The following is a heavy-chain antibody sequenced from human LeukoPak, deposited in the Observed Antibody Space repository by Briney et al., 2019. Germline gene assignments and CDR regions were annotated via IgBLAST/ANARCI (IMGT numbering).Heavy chain of an antibody. CDR2: INHNGNVN. D-gene: IGHD3-16*01. Sequence: GGSLRLSCAASGFTFSSYWMNWARQAPGKGLEWVASINHNGNVNYYVDSVKGRFTISRDNAKNSLYLQMSNLRAEYTAVYFCARGGGLDVWGQGATVTVSS. V-gene: IGHV3-7*03. J-gene: IGHJ6*02. CDR1: GFTFSSYW. CDR3: ARGGGLDV.